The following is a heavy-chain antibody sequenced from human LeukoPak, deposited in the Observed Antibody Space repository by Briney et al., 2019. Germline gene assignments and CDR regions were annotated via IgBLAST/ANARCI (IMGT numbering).Heavy chain of an antibody. V-gene: IGHV3-49*04. D-gene: IGHD3-3*01. Sequence: GVLRLSCTASGFTFGDYTLSWVRQAPGKGLEWVGFITSKGYGGTTEYAASLKGRFTISRDDSKNIAYLQMNSLKTEDTAVYYCTTLDFDFWSGSRPLDYWGQGTLVTVSS. CDR1: GFTFGDYT. CDR3: TTLDFDFWSGSRPLDY. J-gene: IGHJ4*02. CDR2: ITSKGYGGTT.